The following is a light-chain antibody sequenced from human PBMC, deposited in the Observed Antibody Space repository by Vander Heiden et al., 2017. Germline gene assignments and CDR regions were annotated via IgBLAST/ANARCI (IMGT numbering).Light chain of an antibody. J-gene: IGKJ4*01. CDR3: QQSYSTPLT. CDR2: AAS. CDR1: QSISSY. Sequence: DIQVTQSTPSLSASVRDRVTITCRASQSISSYLKWYQQKPGKAPKLLIYAASSLRSGVPSRFSGSGSRTDFPLTISRLQPEDFATYYCQQSYSTPLTFGGGTKVEIK. V-gene: IGKV1-39*01.